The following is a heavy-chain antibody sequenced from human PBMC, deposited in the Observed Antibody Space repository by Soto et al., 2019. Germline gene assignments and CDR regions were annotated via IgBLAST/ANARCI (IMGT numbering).Heavy chain of an antibody. CDR2: ISGSGGST. J-gene: IGHJ6*03. Sequence: GGSLRLSCAASGFTFSSYAMSWVRQAPGKGLEWVSSISGSGGSTYYANDVKGRFTISRDNSKNVTYLQMNGLRAEDTAVCSCATTGCSSTSCYGVAYYYYYYMDVWGKGTTVTVSS. D-gene: IGHD2-2*01. CDR3: ATTGCSSTSCYGVAYYYYYYMDV. V-gene: IGHV3-23*01. CDR1: GFTFSSYA.